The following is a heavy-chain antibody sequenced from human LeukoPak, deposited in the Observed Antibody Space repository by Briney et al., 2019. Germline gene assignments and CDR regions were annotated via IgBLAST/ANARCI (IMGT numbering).Heavy chain of an antibody. CDR3: ARTRGTSRPGLYYFDY. CDR2: IKEDGSEK. CDR1: GFTFSSYE. D-gene: IGHD1-7*01. V-gene: IGHV3-7*01. J-gene: IGHJ4*02. Sequence: PGGSLRLSCAASGFTFSSYEMNWVRQAPGKGLEWVANIKEDGSEKYYVDSVKGRFTISRDNAKNSLYLQMNSLRAEDTALYYCARTRGTSRPGLYYFDYWGQGTPVTVSS.